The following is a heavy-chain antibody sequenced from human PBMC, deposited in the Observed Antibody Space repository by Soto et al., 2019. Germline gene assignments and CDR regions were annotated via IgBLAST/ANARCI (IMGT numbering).Heavy chain of an antibody. CDR1: GGTFSSYA. D-gene: IGHD6-13*01. V-gene: IGHV1-69*13. Sequence: SVKVSCKASGGTFSSYAISWARQAPGQGLEWMGGIIPIFGTANYAQKFQGRVTITADESTSTAYMELSSLRSEDTAVYYCATSIAAAGPGYFDFWGQGTLVTVSS. CDR3: ATSIAAAGPGYFDF. J-gene: IGHJ4*02. CDR2: IIPIFGTA.